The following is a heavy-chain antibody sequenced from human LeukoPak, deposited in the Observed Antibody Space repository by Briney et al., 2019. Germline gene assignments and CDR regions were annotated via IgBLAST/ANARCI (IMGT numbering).Heavy chain of an antibody. V-gene: IGHV3-7*01. Sequence: GGSLRLSCAASGFTFSSYWMSWVRQAPGKELAWVANIKQDGSEKYYVDSVKGRFTISRDNAKNSLYLQMNSLRAEDTAVYYCARVMVAATNWFDPWGQGTLVTVSS. D-gene: IGHD2-15*01. CDR2: IKQDGSEK. CDR3: ARVMVAATNWFDP. CDR1: GFTFSSYW. J-gene: IGHJ5*02.